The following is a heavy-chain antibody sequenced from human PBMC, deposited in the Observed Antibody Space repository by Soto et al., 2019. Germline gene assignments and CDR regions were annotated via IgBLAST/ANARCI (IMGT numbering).Heavy chain of an antibody. Sequence: EASVKVSCKASGGTFSSYTISWVRQAPGQGLEWKGRIIPILGIANYAQKFQGRVTITADKSTITAYMELSSLRSEDTAVYYCARDQFYYYGSGSSPPGYYYYGMDVWGQGTTVTVSS. CDR2: IIPILGIA. V-gene: IGHV1-69*04. D-gene: IGHD3-10*01. CDR3: ARDQFYYYGSGSSPPGYYYYGMDV. J-gene: IGHJ6*02. CDR1: GGTFSSYT.